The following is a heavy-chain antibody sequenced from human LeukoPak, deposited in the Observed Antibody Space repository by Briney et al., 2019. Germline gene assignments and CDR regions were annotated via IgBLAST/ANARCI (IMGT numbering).Heavy chain of an antibody. Sequence: SQTLSLTCTVPGGSISSGSYYWSWIRQPAGKGLEWIGRIYTSGSTNYNPSLKSRVTISVDTSKNQFSLKLSSVTAADTAVYYCAREWNYCSSTSCYNYYYYYMDVWGKGTTVTVSS. D-gene: IGHD2-2*02. V-gene: IGHV4-61*02. J-gene: IGHJ6*03. CDR2: IYTSGST. CDR3: AREWNYCSSTSCYNYYYYYMDV. CDR1: GGSISSGSYY.